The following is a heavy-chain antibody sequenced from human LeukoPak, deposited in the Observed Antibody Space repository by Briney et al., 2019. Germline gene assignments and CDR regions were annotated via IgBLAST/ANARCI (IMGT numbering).Heavy chain of an antibody. J-gene: IGHJ4*02. CDR1: GYTLTELS. Sequence: ASVKVSCKVSGYTLTELSMHWVRQAPGKGLEWMGGFDPEDGETIYAQKFQGRVTMTEDTSTDTAYMELSSLRSEDTAVYYCATGYSSGWPFDYWGQGTLVTVCS. CDR3: ATGYSSGWPFDY. CDR2: FDPEDGET. D-gene: IGHD6-19*01. V-gene: IGHV1-24*01.